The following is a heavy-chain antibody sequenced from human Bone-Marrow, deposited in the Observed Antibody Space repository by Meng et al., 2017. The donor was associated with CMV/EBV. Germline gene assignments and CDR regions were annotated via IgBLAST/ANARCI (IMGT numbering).Heavy chain of an antibody. Sequence: GSLSLSCAASGFTFSSYDMHWVRQATGKGLEWVSAIGTAGETYYPGSVKGRFTISRENAKNSLYSQMTSLRAGYTAVYYCARGEGVVGPTPFDIWGQGTIVTVSS. CDR1: GFTFSSYD. D-gene: IGHD1-26*01. J-gene: IGHJ3*02. CDR3: ARGEGVVGPTPFDI. CDR2: IGTAGET. V-gene: IGHV3-13*01.